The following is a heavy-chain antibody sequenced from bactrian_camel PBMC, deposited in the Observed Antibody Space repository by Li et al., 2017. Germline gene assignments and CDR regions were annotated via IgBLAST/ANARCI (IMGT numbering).Heavy chain of an antibody. D-gene: IGHD4*01. Sequence: HVQLVESGGGSVQTGGSLRLSCVVSGHSRGSNCVGWYRLPPGRAPAEREGIAAIRRSGGETWYAGSVKGRFTISKDDAKRTLYLQMNNLKPEDTAVYYCATGSAWDEHSDYAGYRNWGQGTQVTVS. CDR3: ATGSAWDEHSDYAGYRN. J-gene: IGHJ4*01. V-gene: IGHV3S54*01. CDR2: IRRSGGET. CDR1: GHSRGSNC.